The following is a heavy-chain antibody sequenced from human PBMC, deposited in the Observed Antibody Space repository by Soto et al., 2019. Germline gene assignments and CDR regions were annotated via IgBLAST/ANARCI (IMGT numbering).Heavy chain of an antibody. Sequence: SEILSLTCTVSGFFISSYYRCLIRQPPGKGLEWIGYIYYSGSTNYNPTLKSRVTISVDTSKNQLSLKLSSVTAADTAVYYCARRYGYYFDYWGQGTLVTVSS. CDR3: ARRYGYYFDY. CDR2: IYYSGST. J-gene: IGHJ4*02. V-gene: IGHV4-59*08. D-gene: IGHD4-17*01. CDR1: GFFISSYY.